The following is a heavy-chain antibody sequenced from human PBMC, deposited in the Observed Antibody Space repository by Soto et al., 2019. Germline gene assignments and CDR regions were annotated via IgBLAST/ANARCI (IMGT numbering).Heavy chain of an antibody. Sequence: QVPLVQSGAEVKKPGASVKVSCKASGYTFTSYGISWVRQAPGQGLEWMGWISAYNGNTNYAQKLQGRVTMTTDTSTSTAYMELRSLRSDDTAVYYCARGPLRYFDWLLLGTEPVEYWGQGTLVTVSS. CDR2: ISAYNGNT. D-gene: IGHD3-9*01. J-gene: IGHJ4*02. CDR3: ARGPLRYFDWLLLGTEPVEY. CDR1: GYTFTSYG. V-gene: IGHV1-18*01.